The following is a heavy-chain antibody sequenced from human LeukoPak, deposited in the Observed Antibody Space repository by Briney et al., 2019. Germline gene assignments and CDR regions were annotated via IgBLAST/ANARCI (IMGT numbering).Heavy chain of an antibody. CDR3: AKDDWSRGTIYYYYRMDV. J-gene: IGHJ6*02. CDR1: GFTFDDYA. V-gene: IGHV3-9*01. CDR2: ISWNSGSM. Sequence: HAGGSLRLSCAASGFTFDDYAMHWVRQAPGKGREGVSGISWNSGSMGYADSVKGRFTISRDNAKNSLYLQMNSLRAEDAALYYCAKDDWSRGTIYYYYRMDVWGQGTTVTVSS. D-gene: IGHD1-14*01.